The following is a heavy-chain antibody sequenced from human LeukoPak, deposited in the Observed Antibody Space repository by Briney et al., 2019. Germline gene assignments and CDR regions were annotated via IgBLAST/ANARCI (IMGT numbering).Heavy chain of an antibody. CDR1: GGSIRSYS. V-gene: IGHV4-59*01. CDR3: AKDGREYSFDY. J-gene: IGHJ4*02. Sequence: PSETLSLTCTVSGGSIRSYSWGWIRQPPGKPLEWIGYLYYSGSTDYSPSLRSRVTISSDTSNNQFSLRLSSVTAADTAVYYCAKDGREYSFDYWGQGTLVTVSS. CDR2: LYYSGST.